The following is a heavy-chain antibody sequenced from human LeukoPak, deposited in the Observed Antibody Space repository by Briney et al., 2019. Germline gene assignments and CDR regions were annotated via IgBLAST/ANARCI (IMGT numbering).Heavy chain of an antibody. CDR1: GFTFSSYA. Sequence: GGSLRLSCAASGFTFSSYAMSWLRQAPGKGLEWVSAISGSGGSTYYADSVKGRFTISRDSSKNTPYPQMDSLRGEDTAVYYCAACMVRGVIVEDYWGQGTLVTVSS. V-gene: IGHV3-23*01. D-gene: IGHD3-10*01. CDR2: ISGSGGST. J-gene: IGHJ4*02. CDR3: AACMVRGVIVEDY.